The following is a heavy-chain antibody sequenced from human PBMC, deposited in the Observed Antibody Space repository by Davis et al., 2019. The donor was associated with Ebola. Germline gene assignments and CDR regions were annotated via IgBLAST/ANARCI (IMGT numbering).Heavy chain of an antibody. D-gene: IGHD1-26*01. CDR3: ARDLGRWEAGPYYYYGMDV. CDR2: ISYDGSNK. J-gene: IGHJ6*04. V-gene: IGHV3-30-3*01. CDR1: GFTFSSYA. Sequence: GESLKISCAASGFTFSSYAMHWVRQAPGKGLEWVAVISYDGSNKYYADSVKGRFTISRDNSKNTLYLQMNSLRAEDTAVYYCARDLGRWEAGPYYYYGMDVWGKGTTVTVSS.